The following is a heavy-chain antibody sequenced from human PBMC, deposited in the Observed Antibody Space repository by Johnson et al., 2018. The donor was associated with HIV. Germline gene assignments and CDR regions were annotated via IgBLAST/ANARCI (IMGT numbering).Heavy chain of an antibody. CDR1: GFTFSSYG. Sequence: QVQLVESGGGVVQPGGSLRLSCAASGFTFSSYGMHWVRQAPGKGLEWVAFIRYDGSNKYYADSVKGRFTISRDNSNNTLHLQMNSLRAGDTAVYYCAKDESVAFEIWGPGTMVTVSS. CDR3: AKDESVAFEI. J-gene: IGHJ3*02. V-gene: IGHV3-30*02. CDR2: IRYDGSNK.